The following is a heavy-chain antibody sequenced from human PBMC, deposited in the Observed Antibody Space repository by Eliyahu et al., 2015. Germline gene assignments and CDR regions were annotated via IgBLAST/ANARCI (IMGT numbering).Heavy chain of an antibody. CDR2: INXNSGGT. CDR3: ASSNGLYYGMDV. Sequence: QVQLVQSGAEVKKPGASVKVSCKASGXXFTGXYMHWVRQAPGQGLEWMGWINXNSGGTNYAQKFQGRATMTRDTSISTAYMELSRLRSDDTAVYYCASSNGLYYGMDVWGQGTTVTVSS. CDR1: GXXFTGXY. J-gene: IGHJ6*02. V-gene: IGHV1-2*02. D-gene: IGHD2-8*01.